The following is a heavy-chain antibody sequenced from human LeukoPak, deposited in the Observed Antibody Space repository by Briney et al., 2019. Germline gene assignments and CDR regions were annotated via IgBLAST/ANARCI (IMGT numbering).Heavy chain of an antibody. Sequence: GGSLRLSCAASGITFSNAWMSWVRQAPGKGLEWVANIKQDGSEKHSKNSLSLQMNSLRVEDTAVYYCARPIATGIDPFDCWGQGTLVAVST. CDR3: ARPIATGIDPFDC. CDR1: GITFSNAW. CDR2: IKQDGSEK. D-gene: IGHD6-13*01. V-gene: IGHV3-7*01. J-gene: IGHJ4*02.